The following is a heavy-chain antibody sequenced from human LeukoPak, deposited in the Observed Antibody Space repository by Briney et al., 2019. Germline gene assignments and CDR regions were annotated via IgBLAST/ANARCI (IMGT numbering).Heavy chain of an antibody. CDR1: GGSIRSYY. Sequence: PSETLSLTCTVSGGSIRSYYWSWIRQPPGKGLEWIGYIYHSGSTNYNPSLKSRATMSVDTSKNQFSLKLSSVTAADTAVYYCSSHLSNAFDIWGQGTMVIVSS. CDR2: IYHSGST. CDR3: SSHLSNAFDI. J-gene: IGHJ3*02. V-gene: IGHV4-59*01. D-gene: IGHD2/OR15-2a*01.